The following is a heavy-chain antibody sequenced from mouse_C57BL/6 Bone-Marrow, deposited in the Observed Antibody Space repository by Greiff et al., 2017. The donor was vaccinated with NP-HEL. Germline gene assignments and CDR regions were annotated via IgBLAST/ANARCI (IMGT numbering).Heavy chain of an antibody. J-gene: IGHJ3*01. CDR2: ISNGGGST. CDR1: GFTFSDYY. D-gene: IGHD2-3*01. Sequence: EVHLVESGGGLVQPGGSLKLSCAASGFTFSDYYMYWVRQTPEKRLEWVAYISNGGGSTYYPDTVKGRFTISRDNAKNTLYLQMSRLKSEDTAMYYCARHDGYGAWFAYWGQGTLVTVSA. V-gene: IGHV5-12*01. CDR3: ARHDGYGAWFAY.